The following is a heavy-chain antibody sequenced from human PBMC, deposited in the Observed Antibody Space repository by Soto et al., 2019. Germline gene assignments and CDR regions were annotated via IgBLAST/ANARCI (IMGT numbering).Heavy chain of an antibody. V-gene: IGHV3-9*01. CDR1: GFTFDDYA. CDR3: AKDLGPIDSSGYYPS. J-gene: IGHJ3*01. CDR2: ISWNSGSI. Sequence: PGGSLRLSCATSGFTFDDYAMHWVRQAPGKGLEWVSGISWNSGSIGYADSVKGRFTISRDNAKNSLYLQMNSLRAEDTALYYCAKDLGPIDSSGYYPSWGQGTMVTVSS. D-gene: IGHD3-22*01.